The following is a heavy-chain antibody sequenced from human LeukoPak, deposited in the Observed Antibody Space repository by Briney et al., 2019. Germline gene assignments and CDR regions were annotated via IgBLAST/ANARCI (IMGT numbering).Heavy chain of an antibody. CDR1: GGSISSYY. D-gene: IGHD3-9*01. J-gene: IGHJ4*02. CDR2: IYYSGST. V-gene: IGHV4-59*01. CDR3: ARGHYDILRGPDQNFDY. Sequence: SETLSLTCTVSGGSISSYYWSRIRQPPGKGLEWIGYIYYSGSTNYNPSLKSRVTISVDTSKNQFSLKLSSVTAADTAVYYCARGHYDILRGPDQNFDYWGQGTLVTVSS.